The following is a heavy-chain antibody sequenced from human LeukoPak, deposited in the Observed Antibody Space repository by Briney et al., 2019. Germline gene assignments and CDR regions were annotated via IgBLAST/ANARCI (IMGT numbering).Heavy chain of an antibody. CDR1: LYTVTRYY. D-gene: IGHD6-6*01. J-gene: IGHJ4*02. V-gene: IGHV1-2*02. Sequence: SLKLSSKASLYTVTRYYMHWGRQSAGQGREGMGGINPNSGGTKYAQKSQGRVTMTRDTSTSTAYMELSRLRSDETAVYYCESSIAAAAAYYWGQGTLVTVSS. CDR3: ESSIAAAAAYY. CDR2: INPNSGGT.